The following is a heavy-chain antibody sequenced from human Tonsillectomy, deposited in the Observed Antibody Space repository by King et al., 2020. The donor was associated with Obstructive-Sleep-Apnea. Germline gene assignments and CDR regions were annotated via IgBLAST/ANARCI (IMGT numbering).Heavy chain of an antibody. CDR3: ARILWYSSSWTGGFDY. Sequence: LQLQESGPGLVKPSETLSLTCTVSGGSISSYYWSWIRQPPGKGLEWIGYIYYSGSTNYNPSLKSRVTISVDTSKNQFSLKLSSVTAADTAVYYCARILWYSSSWTGGFDYWGQGTLVTVSS. D-gene: IGHD6-13*01. V-gene: IGHV4-59*01. CDR2: IYYSGST. CDR1: GGSISSYY. J-gene: IGHJ4*02.